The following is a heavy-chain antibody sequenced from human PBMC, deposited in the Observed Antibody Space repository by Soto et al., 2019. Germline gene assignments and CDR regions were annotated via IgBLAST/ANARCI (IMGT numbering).Heavy chain of an antibody. CDR3: AREVEGSYSPADF. D-gene: IGHD3-10*01. Sequence: GASVKVSCKTSGYTFTDHGIDWVRQAPGQGLEWVGWVSSYNGNTNYAYNLKDRVIMTTDASTSTAYMELRGLRSDDTAVYYCAREVEGSYSPADFWGPGTLVTVSS. CDR1: GYTFTDHG. CDR2: VSSYNGNT. V-gene: IGHV1-18*01. J-gene: IGHJ4*02.